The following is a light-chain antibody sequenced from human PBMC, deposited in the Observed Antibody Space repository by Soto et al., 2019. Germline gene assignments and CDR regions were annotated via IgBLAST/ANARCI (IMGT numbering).Light chain of an antibody. CDR3: QHYLTYPNT. CDR2: GAS. CDR1: QDIGSV. Sequence: IRSNQYPSSLSASPGDTVTITCRASQDIGSVLAWYQQKPGTAPKVLISGASDLHGGVPSRFSGSGSRTDFTLTISHLQSEDFATYYCQHYLTYPNTFGQGTRLEIK. J-gene: IGKJ5*01. V-gene: IGKV1-8*01.